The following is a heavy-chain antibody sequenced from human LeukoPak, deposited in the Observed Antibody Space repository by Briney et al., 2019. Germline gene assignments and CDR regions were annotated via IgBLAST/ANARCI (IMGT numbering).Heavy chain of an antibody. Sequence: PSETLSLTCTVSGGSISSYYWSWIRQPAGKGLEWIGRIYTSGSTNYNPSLKSRATMSVDTSKNQFSLKLSSVTAADTAVYYCAGYSSSRHWFDPWGQGTLVTVSS. CDR2: IYTSGST. J-gene: IGHJ5*02. D-gene: IGHD6-13*01. CDR1: GGSISSYY. CDR3: AGYSSSRHWFDP. V-gene: IGHV4-4*07.